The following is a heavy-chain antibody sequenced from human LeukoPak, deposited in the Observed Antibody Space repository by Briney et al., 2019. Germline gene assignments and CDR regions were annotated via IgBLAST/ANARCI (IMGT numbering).Heavy chain of an antibody. J-gene: IGHJ4*02. CDR2: ISYDGSNK. CDR3: ASLGAAWN. D-gene: IGHD3-10*01. V-gene: IGHV3-30*01. Sequence: GGSLRLSCAASGFTFSSYAMHWVRQAPGKGLEWVAVISYDGSNKYHADSVKGRYTISRDNSKNTLYLQMNSLRAEDTAVYYCASLGAAWNWGQGTLVTVSS. CDR1: GFTFSSYA.